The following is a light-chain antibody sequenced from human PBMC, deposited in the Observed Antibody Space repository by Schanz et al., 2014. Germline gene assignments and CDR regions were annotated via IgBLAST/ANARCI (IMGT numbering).Light chain of an antibody. V-gene: IGKV3-15*01. CDR2: GAS. CDR1: ETVTTY. CDR3: QQYGNSLWT. Sequence: EIVLTQSPATLSLSPGERATLSCRASETVTTYLAWYQQKPGQAPRLLIYGASTRATGIPARFSGSGSGTEFTLTISSLQSEDFAVYYCQQYGNSLWTFGQGTKVEIK. J-gene: IGKJ1*01.